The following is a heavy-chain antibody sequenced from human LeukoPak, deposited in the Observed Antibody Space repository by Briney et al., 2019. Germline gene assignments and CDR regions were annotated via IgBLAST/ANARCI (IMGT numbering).Heavy chain of an antibody. CDR1: GGSISSYY. Sequence: PSETLSLTCTFSGGSISSYYWSWIRQPPGKGLEWIGYIYYSGSTNYNPSLKSRVTISVDTSKNQFSLKLSSVTAADTAVYYCARSNWNELDYWGQGTLVTLSA. V-gene: IGHV4-59*01. D-gene: IGHD1-20*01. J-gene: IGHJ4*02. CDR3: ARSNWNELDY. CDR2: IYYSGST.